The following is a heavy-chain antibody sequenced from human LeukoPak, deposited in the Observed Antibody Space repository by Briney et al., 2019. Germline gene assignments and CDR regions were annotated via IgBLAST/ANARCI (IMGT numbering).Heavy chain of an antibody. V-gene: IGHV3-23*01. CDR2: ISGSGGST. D-gene: IGHD3-22*01. CDR1: GFTFSSYA. Sequence: PGGSLRLSCAASGFTFSSYAMSWVRQAPGKGLEWVSAISGSGGSTYYADSVKGRFTISRDNSKNTLYLQMNSLRAEDTAVYYCAKWAVGYDSSGYPWYFDYWGQGTLVTVSS. J-gene: IGHJ4*02. CDR3: AKWAVGYDSSGYPWYFDY.